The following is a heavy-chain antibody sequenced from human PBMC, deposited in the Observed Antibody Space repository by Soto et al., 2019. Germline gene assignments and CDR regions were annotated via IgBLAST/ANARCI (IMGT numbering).Heavy chain of an antibody. J-gene: IGHJ4*02. CDR1: GYTFTNYG. Sequence: QVQLVQSGAEVREPGASLKVSCKSSGYTFTNYGVSWVRQAPGQGLEWMGWIGGYKGNTNNAQKLQGRVTLTTDTSTSTAYMELRSLRSDDTAVYYCAPHTLDTGMPSGYWGQGTLVTVSS. V-gene: IGHV1-18*01. CDR2: IGGYKGNT. CDR3: APHTLDTGMPSGY. D-gene: IGHD5-18*01.